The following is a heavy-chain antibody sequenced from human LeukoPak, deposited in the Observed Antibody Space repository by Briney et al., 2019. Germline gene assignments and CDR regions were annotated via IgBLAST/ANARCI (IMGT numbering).Heavy chain of an antibody. CDR2: ISYDGSNK. J-gene: IGHJ4*02. CDR1: GFTFSSYG. Sequence: GGSLRLSCAASGFTFSSYGMHWVRQAPGKGLEWVAVISYDGSNKYYADSVKGRFTISRDNSKNTLYLQMNSLRAEDTAMHYCAKEGYGDSAGYFDYWGQGTLVTVSS. CDR3: AKEGYGDSAGYFDY. V-gene: IGHV3-30*18. D-gene: IGHD4-17*01.